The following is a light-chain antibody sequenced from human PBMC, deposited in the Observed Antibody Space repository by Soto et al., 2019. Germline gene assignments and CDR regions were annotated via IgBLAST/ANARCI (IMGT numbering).Light chain of an antibody. CDR3: LLYYDGARV. CDR2: STT. Sequence: QAVVTQEPSLTVSAGGTVTLTCASSTGAVTSGYYPNWFQQKPGQAPTSLIYSTTNRHSWTPARFSGSLLGGKAALTLSGVQPEDEAEYYCLLYYDGARVFSGGIKLTVL. J-gene: IGLJ2*01. CDR1: TGAVTSGYY. V-gene: IGLV7-43*01.